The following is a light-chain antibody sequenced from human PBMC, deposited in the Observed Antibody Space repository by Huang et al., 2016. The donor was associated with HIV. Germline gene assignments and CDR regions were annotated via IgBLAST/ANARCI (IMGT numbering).Light chain of an antibody. V-gene: IGKV1-5*03. CDR3: QQYNSHPGT. J-gene: IGKJ1*01. CDR2: EAS. CDR1: QSISSW. Sequence: DIQMSQSPPSLSRSVGDRVTITCRASQSISSWLAWYQQKPGKAPKLLIYEASKLQRGGPSRFSGSRSGTEFTLTISSLQPDDFATYCCQQYNSHPGTFGRGTKVEMK.